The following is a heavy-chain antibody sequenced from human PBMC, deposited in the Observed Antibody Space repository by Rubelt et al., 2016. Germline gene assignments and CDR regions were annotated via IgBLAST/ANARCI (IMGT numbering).Heavy chain of an antibody. CDR2: SGST. Sequence: SGSTNYNPSLKSRVTISVDTSKNQFSLKLSSVTAADTAVYYCARLYLAWEPHDPMRAFDIWGQGTMVTVSS. D-gene: IGHD1-26*01. V-gene: IGHV4-59*08. CDR3: ARLYLAWEPHDPMRAFDI. J-gene: IGHJ3*02.